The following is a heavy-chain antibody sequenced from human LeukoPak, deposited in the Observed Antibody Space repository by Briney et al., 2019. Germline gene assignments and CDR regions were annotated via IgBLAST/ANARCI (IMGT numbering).Heavy chain of an antibody. CDR2: ISAYNGNT. CDR1: GYTFTSYG. V-gene: IGHV1-18*01. Sequence: GASVKVSCKASGYTFTSYGISWVRQAPGQGLEWMGWISAYNGNTNYAQKLQGRVTMTTDTSTSTAYMELRSLRSDDTAVYYCARDPEPQYDFWSCYYENYNWFGPWGQGTLGTVFS. J-gene: IGHJ5*02. CDR3: ARDPEPQYDFWSCYYENYNWFGP. D-gene: IGHD3-3*01.